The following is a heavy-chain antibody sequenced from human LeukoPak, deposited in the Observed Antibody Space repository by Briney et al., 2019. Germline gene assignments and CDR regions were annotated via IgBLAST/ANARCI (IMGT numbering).Heavy chain of an antibody. Sequence: ASVKVSCQASGYTFTIYGITWVRHSPGQGPEWMGWISAYAGKTEYAQKFQDRITMTTDTSTNTAYMELRSLGSDDTAVYYCARDLGNRVATTPDHWGQGTLVTVSS. D-gene: IGHD5-12*01. CDR1: GYTFTIYG. J-gene: IGHJ4*02. CDR3: ARDLGNRVATTPDH. CDR2: ISAYAGKT. V-gene: IGHV1-18*01.